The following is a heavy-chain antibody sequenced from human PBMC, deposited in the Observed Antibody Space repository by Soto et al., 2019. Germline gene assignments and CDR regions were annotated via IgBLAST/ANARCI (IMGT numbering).Heavy chain of an antibody. CDR1: GYTFTSYA. V-gene: IGHV1-3*01. CDR3: ARYSPPTVTTYYYYYGMDV. J-gene: IGHJ6*02. D-gene: IGHD4-17*01. Sequence: ASVTVSCKASGYTFTSYAMRWVRQAPGQRLEWMGWINAGNGNTKYSQKFQGRVTITRDTSASTAYMELSSLRSEDTAVYYCARYSPPTVTTYYYYYGMDVWGQGTTVTVSS. CDR2: INAGNGNT.